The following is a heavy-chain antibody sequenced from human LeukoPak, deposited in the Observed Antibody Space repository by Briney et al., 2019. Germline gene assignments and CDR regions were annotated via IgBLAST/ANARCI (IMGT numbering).Heavy chain of an antibody. CDR2: IYHTGSN. CDR1: GGSVSSADYY. CDR3: ARGGTQLTFPV. J-gene: IGHJ4*02. D-gene: IGHD4/OR15-4a*01. Sequence: SETLSLTCTVSGGSVSSADYYWSWLRYPPGKALEWIGYIYHTGSNNYKDSLKSRVTISLDTSKNRFSLKLASVSAADTAVYYCARGGTQLTFPVWGQGTLVTVSS. V-gene: IGHV4-61*08.